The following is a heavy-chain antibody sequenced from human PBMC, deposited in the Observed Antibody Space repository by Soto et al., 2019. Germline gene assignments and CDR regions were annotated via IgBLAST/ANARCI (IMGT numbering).Heavy chain of an antibody. J-gene: IGHJ4*01. CDR2: ISSSSSYI. V-gene: IGHV3-21*04. D-gene: IGHD6-19*01. CDR1: GFPFSSYS. CDR3: ARQGLQWLPEGRDYFDY. Sequence: GGSLRLSCAASGFPFSSYSMNWVRQAPGKGLEWVSSISSSSSYIYYADSVKGRFTISRDNAKNSLYLQMNSLRAADTAVYYCARQGLQWLPEGRDYFDYWGQGTLVTVSS.